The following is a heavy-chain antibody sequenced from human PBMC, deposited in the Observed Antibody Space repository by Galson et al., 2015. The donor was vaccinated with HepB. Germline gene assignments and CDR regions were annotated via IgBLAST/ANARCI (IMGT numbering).Heavy chain of an antibody. J-gene: IGHJ3*02. CDR1: GFTFSSYG. CDR3: AKRSIAALGGAFDI. D-gene: IGHD6-6*01. Sequence: SLRLSCAASGFTFSSYGMHWVRQAPGKGLEWVAVISYDGSNKYYADSVKGRFTTSRDNSKNTLYLQMNSLRAEDTAVYYCAKRSIAALGGAFDIWGQGTMVTVSS. CDR2: ISYDGSNK. V-gene: IGHV3-30*18.